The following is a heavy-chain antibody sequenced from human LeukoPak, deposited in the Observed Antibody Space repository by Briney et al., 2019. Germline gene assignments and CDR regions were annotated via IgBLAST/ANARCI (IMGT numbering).Heavy chain of an antibody. CDR3: ARGSSSGWSYFDY. CDR1: GFTFSDYT. Sequence: GGSLRLSCAASGFTFSDYTINWVRQAPGKGLEWVSGLSGSGGTTYYADSVKGRFTISRDNSKNTLYLQMDSLRAEDTAVYYCARGSSSGWSYFDYWGQGTLVTVSS. J-gene: IGHJ4*02. V-gene: IGHV3-23*01. D-gene: IGHD6-19*01. CDR2: LSGSGGTT.